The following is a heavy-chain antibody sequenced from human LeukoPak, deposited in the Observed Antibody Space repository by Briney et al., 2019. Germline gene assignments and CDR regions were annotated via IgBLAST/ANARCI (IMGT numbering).Heavy chain of an antibody. CDR3: ARVGSGWYPNFDY. D-gene: IGHD6-19*01. V-gene: IGHV1-18*01. CDR1: GYSFSGHG. CDR2: ISAYNGNT. J-gene: IGHJ4*02. Sequence: ASVKVSCKASGYSFSGHGITWVRQAPGQGLEWMGWISAYNGNTKYAQNLQGRVTMTTDISTSTAYMELRSLRSDDTAVYYCARVGSGWYPNFDYWGQGTLVTVSS.